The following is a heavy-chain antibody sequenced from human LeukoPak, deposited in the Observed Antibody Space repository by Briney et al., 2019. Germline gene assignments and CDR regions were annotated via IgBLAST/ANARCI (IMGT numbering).Heavy chain of an antibody. V-gene: IGHV1-69*04. D-gene: IGHD3-3*01. Sequence: SVKVSCKASGGTFSSYAISWVRQAPGQGLEWMGRIIPILGIANYAQKFQGRVTITADKSTSTAYMELSSLRSGDTAVYYCARDQRAYYDFWSGYQPFDYWGQGTLVTVSS. J-gene: IGHJ4*02. CDR3: ARDQRAYYDFWSGYQPFDY. CDR1: GGTFSSYA. CDR2: IIPILGIA.